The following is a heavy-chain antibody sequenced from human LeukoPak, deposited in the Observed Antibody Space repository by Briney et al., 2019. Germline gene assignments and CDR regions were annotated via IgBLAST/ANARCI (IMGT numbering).Heavy chain of an antibody. Sequence: GGSLRLSCTASGLTFSTSGFNWVRQAPGKGLECVASIGPTGSDRYHADSIKRRFTISRDNANNFLYLQINSQRSEYTAVYYGATETNGRHYDYWGQGTLLTVSS. CDR3: ATETNGRHYDY. V-gene: IGHV3-21*01. J-gene: IGHJ4*02. CDR1: GLTFSTSG. D-gene: IGHD1-14*01. CDR2: IGPTGSDR.